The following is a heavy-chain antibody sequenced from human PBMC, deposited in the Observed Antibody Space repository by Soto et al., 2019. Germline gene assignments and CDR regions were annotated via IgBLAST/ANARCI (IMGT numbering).Heavy chain of an antibody. Sequence: GASVKVSCKASGYTFTRYPISWMRQAPGQGLEWIGWINTFSGDTKYAQKLQGRVTMTTDTSTNTVYMELRSLTSDDMALYYCAKDARSSSRLDYWGQGTLVTVSS. CDR2: INTFSGDT. V-gene: IGHV1-18*03. CDR1: GYTFTRYP. J-gene: IGHJ4*02. CDR3: AKDARSSSRLDY. D-gene: IGHD6-13*01.